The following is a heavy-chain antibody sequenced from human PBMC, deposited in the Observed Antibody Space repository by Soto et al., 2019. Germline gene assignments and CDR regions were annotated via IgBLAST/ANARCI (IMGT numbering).Heavy chain of an antibody. J-gene: IGHJ6*02. V-gene: IGHV4-34*01. CDR3: ARRGIAAAADKRGGMDV. CDR1: GGSFSGYY. Sequence: SETLSLTCAVYGGSFSGYYWSWIRQPPGKGLEWIGEINHSGSTNYNPSLKSRVTISVDTSKNQFSLKLSSVTAADTAVYYCARRGIAAAADKRGGMDVWGQGTTVT. D-gene: IGHD6-13*01. CDR2: INHSGST.